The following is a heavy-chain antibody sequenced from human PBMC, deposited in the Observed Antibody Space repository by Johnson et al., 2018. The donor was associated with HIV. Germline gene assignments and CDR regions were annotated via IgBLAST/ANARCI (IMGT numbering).Heavy chain of an antibody. Sequence: QVQLVESGGGVVPPGRSLRLSCVASGFTFSNYGMHWVRQAPGKGLEWVAAVWYDGSNKYYADSVKGRFTISRDNSKNTLYLQMNSLRTEDTAVYYCARPSRDGYSYGDAFDIWGQGTMVTVSS. CDR3: ARPSRDGYSYGDAFDI. CDR2: VWYDGSNK. J-gene: IGHJ3*02. V-gene: IGHV3-30*19. CDR1: GFTFSNYG. D-gene: IGHD5-18*01.